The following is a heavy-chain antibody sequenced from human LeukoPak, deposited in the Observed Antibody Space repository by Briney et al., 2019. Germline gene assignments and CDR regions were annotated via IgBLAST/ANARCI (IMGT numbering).Heavy chain of an antibody. J-gene: IGHJ3*02. CDR2: ISGSGGST. CDR3: AKSRNPPSGAVRFLEWLLSFDI. CDR1: GFTFSNAW. D-gene: IGHD3-3*01. V-gene: IGHV3-23*01. Sequence: PGGSLRLSCAASGFTFSNAWMSWVRQAPGKGLEWVSAISGSGGSTNYADSVKGRFTISRDNSKNTLYLQMNSLRAEDTAVYYCAKSRNPPSGAVRFLEWLLSFDIWGQGKMVTVSS.